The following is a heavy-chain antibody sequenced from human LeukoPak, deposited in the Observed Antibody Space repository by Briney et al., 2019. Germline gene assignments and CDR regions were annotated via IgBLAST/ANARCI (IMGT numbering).Heavy chain of an antibody. Sequence: GASVKVSCKASGYTFTSYTIHWVRQAPGQRLEWMGWINAGNGNTKYSQKFQGRVTITRDTSASTAYMELSSLRSEDTAVYYCARDPPSGSSGYVYWGQGTLVTVSS. J-gene: IGHJ4*02. D-gene: IGHD6-19*01. CDR1: GYTFTSYT. V-gene: IGHV1-3*01. CDR2: INAGNGNT. CDR3: ARDPPSGSSGYVY.